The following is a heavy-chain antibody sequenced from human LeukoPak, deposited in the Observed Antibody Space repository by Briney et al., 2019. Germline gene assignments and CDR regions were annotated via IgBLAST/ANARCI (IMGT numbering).Heavy chain of an antibody. J-gene: IGHJ4*02. CDR3: AGGGRSSSGWPFDY. D-gene: IGHD6-19*01. CDR2: IRYDGSNK. Sequence: GGSLRLSCAASGFTFSSYGMHWVRQAPGKGLEWVAFIRYDGSNKYYADSVKGRFTISRDNSKNTLYLQMNSLRAEDTAVYYCAGGGRSSSGWPFDYWGQGTLVTVSS. V-gene: IGHV3-30*02. CDR1: GFTFSSYG.